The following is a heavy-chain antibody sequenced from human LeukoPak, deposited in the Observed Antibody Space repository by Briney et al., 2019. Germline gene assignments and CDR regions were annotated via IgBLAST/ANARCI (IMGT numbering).Heavy chain of an antibody. D-gene: IGHD3-22*01. Sequence: GASVEVSCKASGYTFTSYYMHWVRQAPGQGLEWMGIINPSGGSTSYAQKFQGRVTMTRDMSTSTVYMELSSLGSEDTAVYYCARGNFNYYDSSGSFDYWGQGTLVTVSS. CDR1: GYTFTSYY. CDR2: INPSGGST. CDR3: ARGNFNYYDSSGSFDY. J-gene: IGHJ4*02. V-gene: IGHV1-46*01.